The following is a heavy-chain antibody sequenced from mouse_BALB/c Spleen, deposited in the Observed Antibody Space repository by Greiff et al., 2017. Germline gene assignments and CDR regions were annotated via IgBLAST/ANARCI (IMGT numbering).Heavy chain of an antibody. CDR2: IDPANGNT. CDR3: ASFITTATSWFAY. V-gene: IGHV14-3*02. D-gene: IGHD1-2*01. Sequence: EVQLQQSGAELVKPGASVKLSCTASGFNIKDTYMHWVKQRPEQGLEWIGRIDPANGNTKYDPKFQGKATITADTSSNTAYLQLSSLTSEDTAFYYCASFITTATSWFAYWGQGTLVTVSA. CDR1: GFNIKDTY. J-gene: IGHJ3*01.